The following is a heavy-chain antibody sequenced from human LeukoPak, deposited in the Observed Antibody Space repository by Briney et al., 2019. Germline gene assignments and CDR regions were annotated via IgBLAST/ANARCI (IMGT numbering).Heavy chain of an antibody. Sequence: EWVAFIRYDGSNKYYADSVKGRFTISRDNSKNTLYLQMNSLRAEDTAVYYCARDQRYSYGFTSLTDYWGQGTLVTVSS. V-gene: IGHV3-30*02. D-gene: IGHD5-18*01. CDR2: IRYDGSNK. CDR3: ARDQRYSYGFTSLTDY. J-gene: IGHJ4*02.